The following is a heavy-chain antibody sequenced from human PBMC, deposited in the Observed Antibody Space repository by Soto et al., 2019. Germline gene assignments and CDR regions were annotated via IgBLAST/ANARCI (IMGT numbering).Heavy chain of an antibody. CDR1: GGSFSGYY. CDR3: AGEDGYSYDY. J-gene: IGHJ4*02. CDR2: INHSGST. Sequence: SLTCAVYGGSFSGYYWSWIRQPPGKGLEWIGEINHSGSTNYNPSLKSRVTISVDTSKNQFSLKLSSVTAADTAVYYCAGEDGYSYDYWGQGTLVTVSS. D-gene: IGHD5-18*01. V-gene: IGHV4-34*01.